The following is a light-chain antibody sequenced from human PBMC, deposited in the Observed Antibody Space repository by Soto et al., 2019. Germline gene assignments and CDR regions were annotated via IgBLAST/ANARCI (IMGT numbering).Light chain of an antibody. CDR3: QQYNNWRSIT. J-gene: IGKJ5*01. V-gene: IGKV3D-15*01. Sequence: EIVLAQSPATLSLSPGGRATLSCRASPSVTNYLAWYQQKPGQAPRLLIYGAFNRATGIPARFSGSGSGTDFTLTISSLQSEDFAVYYCQQYNNWRSITFGQGTRLEI. CDR2: GAF. CDR1: PSVTNY.